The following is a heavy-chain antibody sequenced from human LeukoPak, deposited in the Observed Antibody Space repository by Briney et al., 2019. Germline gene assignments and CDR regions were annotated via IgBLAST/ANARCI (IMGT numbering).Heavy chain of an antibody. D-gene: IGHD2-2*01. CDR2: IYTDGST. CDR1: GFTVSTNY. J-gene: IGHJ5*02. Sequence: PGGSLRLSCAASGFTVSTNYMTWVRQAPGKGLEWVSVIYTDGSTYYADSVEGRFTISRDNSENTLFLQMNSLKIEDTAVYYCARLPSSWGQGTLVTVSS. CDR3: ARLPSS. V-gene: IGHV3-66*02.